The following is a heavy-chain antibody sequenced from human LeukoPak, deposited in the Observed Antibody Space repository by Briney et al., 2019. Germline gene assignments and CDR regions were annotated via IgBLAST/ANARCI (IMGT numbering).Heavy chain of an antibody. CDR1: GYTFTSYG. D-gene: IGHD1-1*01. V-gene: IGHV1-18*01. Sequence: ASVKVSCKASGYTFTSYGISWVRQAPGQGLEGMGWISAYNGNKNYAQKLQGRVTLTTDTSTSTAYMELRSLRSDDTPVYYCATGGWDYPVKTGYWGQGTLVTVSS. J-gene: IGHJ4*02. CDR3: ATGGWDYPVKTGY. CDR2: ISAYNGNK.